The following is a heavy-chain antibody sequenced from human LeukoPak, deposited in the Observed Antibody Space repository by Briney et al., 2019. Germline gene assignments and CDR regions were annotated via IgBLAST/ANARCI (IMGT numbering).Heavy chain of an antibody. J-gene: IGHJ4*02. CDR3: ANYNGDYLDY. CDR1: GFTLSSYW. CDR2: INSDGSTT. D-gene: IGHD5-24*01. Sequence: PGGSLRLSCAAPGFTLSSYWMHWVRQAPGKGLVWVSGINSDGSTTNYADSVKGRFTISRDNARNTLYLQMNSLRAEDTAVYYCANYNGDYLDYWGQGTLVAVSS. V-gene: IGHV3-74*01.